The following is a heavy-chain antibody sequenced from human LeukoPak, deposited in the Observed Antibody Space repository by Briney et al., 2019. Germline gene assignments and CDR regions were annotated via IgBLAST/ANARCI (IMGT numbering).Heavy chain of an antibody. CDR3: AKYGDPNAFDI. J-gene: IGHJ3*02. CDR1: GFPFSNFG. D-gene: IGHD2-21*02. V-gene: IGHV3-30*02. Sequence: GGSLRLSCVGSGFPFSNFGIHWVRQAPGKGLEWVAFIRYDSSITYYADSVQGRFTISRDNSKNTLYLQMNSLRAEDTAVYYCAKYGDPNAFDIWGQGTMVTVSS. CDR2: IRYDSSIT.